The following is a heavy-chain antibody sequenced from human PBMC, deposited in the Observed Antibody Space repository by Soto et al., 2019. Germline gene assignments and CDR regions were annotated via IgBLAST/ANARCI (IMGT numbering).Heavy chain of an antibody. CDR1: GASINSYY. Sequence: QVQLQESGPGLVKPSETLSLTCTVSGASINSYYWSWIRQPPGKGLEWIGYIYYSGRTNYSLSLKSRVTISVDTSRNQFSPKLSSVTAADTAVYYCAASRGYCSGGSCYAWVFDSWGQGTLVTVSS. J-gene: IGHJ4*02. CDR2: IYYSGRT. V-gene: IGHV4-59*01. D-gene: IGHD2-15*01. CDR3: AASRGYCSGGSCYAWVFDS.